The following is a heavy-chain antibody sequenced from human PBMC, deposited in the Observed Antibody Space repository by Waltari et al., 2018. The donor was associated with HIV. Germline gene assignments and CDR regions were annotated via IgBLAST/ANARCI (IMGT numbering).Heavy chain of an antibody. CDR2: IYTTGST. V-gene: IGHV4-4*07. Sequence: QVQLQESGPGLVKPSETLSLTCTVSGGPISSHYWNYIRQPAGRGLEWIGRIYTTGSTNYNPSLKSRVTMSVDASKNQFSLKLSSVTAADTAVYYCAREDYGHDYWGQGILVTVSS. J-gene: IGHJ4*02. CDR3: AREDYGHDY. CDR1: GGPISSHY. D-gene: IGHD4-17*01.